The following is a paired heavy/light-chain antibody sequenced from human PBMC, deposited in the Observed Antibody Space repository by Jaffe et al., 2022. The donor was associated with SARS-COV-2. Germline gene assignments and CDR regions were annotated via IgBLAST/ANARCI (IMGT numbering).Light chain of an antibody. Sequence: DVVMTQSPLSLPVTLGQPASISCRSSQSLVYSDEKTYLNWFQQRPGQSPRRLIYKVSNRDSGVPDRFSGSGSGTDFTLKISRVEAEDVGVYYCMQGTYWPLTFGGGTKVEIK. CDR1: QSLVYSDEKTY. V-gene: IGKV2-30*01. CDR3: MQGTYWPLT. CDR2: KVS. J-gene: IGKJ4*01.
Heavy chain of an antibody. CDR3: AKAGCGAYCYNTFDY. J-gene: IGHJ4*02. CDR1: GFTFSSSA. Sequence: EVQLLESGGGLVQPGGSLRLSCAASGFTFSSSAMNWVRQAPGKGLEWVSTISGSGDSTYYADSVKGRFTISRDSSKNMLYLQMNSLRAEDTAVYYCAKAGCGAYCYNTFDYWGQGTLVTVSS. D-gene: IGHD2-21*02. CDR2: ISGSGDST. V-gene: IGHV3-23*01.